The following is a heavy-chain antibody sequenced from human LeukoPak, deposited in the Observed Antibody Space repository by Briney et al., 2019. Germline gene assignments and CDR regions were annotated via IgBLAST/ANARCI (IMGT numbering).Heavy chain of an antibody. V-gene: IGHV4-59*01. J-gene: IGHJ5*02. CDR3: ARSSYYYGSGGRYNWFDP. CDR1: GGSISSYY. D-gene: IGHD3-10*01. CDR2: IYYSGST. Sequence: SETLSLTCTVSGGSISSYYWSWIRQPPGKGPEWIGYIYYSGSTNYNPSLKSRVTISVDTSKNQFSLKLSSVTAADTAVYYCARSSYYYGSGGRYNWFDPWGQGTLVTVSS.